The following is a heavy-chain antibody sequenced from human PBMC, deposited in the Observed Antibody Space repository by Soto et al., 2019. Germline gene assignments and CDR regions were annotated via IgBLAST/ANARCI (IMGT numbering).Heavy chain of an antibody. V-gene: IGHV4-39*01. CDR2: MFYSGLT. Sequence: PSETLSLTCIVSDYSVSSSDYYWAWIRQPPGQGLVWIGSMFYSGLTYYNPSLKSRVTLSVDTSKNQFSVRLNSVTAADTAVYYWAPLSVSLSGPYGIHVWGQGTTVTVSS. J-gene: IGHJ6*02. CDR3: APLSVSLSGPYGIHV. CDR1: DYSVSSSDYY. D-gene: IGHD2-15*01.